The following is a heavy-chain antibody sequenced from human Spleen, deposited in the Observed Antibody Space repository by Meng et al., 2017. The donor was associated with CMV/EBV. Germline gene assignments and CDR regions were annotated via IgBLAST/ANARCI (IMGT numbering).Heavy chain of an antibody. D-gene: IGHD3-10*01. Sequence: GESLKISCAASGFVVSLYSMNWVRQAPGMGLEWVSSISSTGAYIHYADSVEGRFTISRDNAENSLYLQLNNLRAEDTAVYYCARDRGTFYGSGRLYNYYGMDVWGQGTTVTVSS. J-gene: IGHJ6*02. V-gene: IGHV3-21*01. CDR1: GFVVSLYS. CDR2: ISSTGAYI. CDR3: ARDRGTFYGSGRLYNYYGMDV.